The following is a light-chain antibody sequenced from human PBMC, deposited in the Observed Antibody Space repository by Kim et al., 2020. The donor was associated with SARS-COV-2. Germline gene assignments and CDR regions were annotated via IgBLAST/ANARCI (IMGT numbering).Light chain of an antibody. CDR3: CSYTTRSTYV. CDR1: SSDVGTYKR. CDR2: EVT. J-gene: IGLJ1*01. V-gene: IGLV2-18*02. Sequence: GQSVTISCTGTSSDVGTYKRVSWYQQSPGTAPKLSIYEVTNRPAGVPGRFSGSKSGNTASLIISGLQAEDEADYYCCSYTTRSTYVFGTGTKVTVL.